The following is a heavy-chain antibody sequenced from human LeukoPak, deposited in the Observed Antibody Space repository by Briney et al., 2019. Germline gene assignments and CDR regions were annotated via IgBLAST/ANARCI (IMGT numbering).Heavy chain of an antibody. D-gene: IGHD5-24*01. V-gene: IGHV1-2*02. CDR1: GYSFVGYY. CDR3: ARDRVEMSMSLSFFDN. Sequence: ASVKVSCKASGYSFVGYYIHWIRQAPGQGLEWLGWMNPDTGGRKLAQKFQGRVTLTRDTSINTAYMELNSLQSDDTAVYFCARDRVEMSMSLSFFDNWGQGSLITVSS. J-gene: IGHJ4*02. CDR2: MNPDTGGR.